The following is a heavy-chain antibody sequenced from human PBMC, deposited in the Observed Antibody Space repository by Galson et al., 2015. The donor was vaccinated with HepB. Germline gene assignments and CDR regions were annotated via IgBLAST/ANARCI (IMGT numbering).Heavy chain of an antibody. CDR1: GFTFSSYG. Sequence: SLRLSCAASGFTFSSYGMHWVRQAPGKGLEWVAVISYDGSNKYYADSVKGRFTISRDNSKNTLYLQMSSLRAEDTAVYYCAKDLDYGDYGWGFDYWGQGTLVTVSS. D-gene: IGHD4-17*01. J-gene: IGHJ4*02. CDR2: ISYDGSNK. V-gene: IGHV3-30*18. CDR3: AKDLDYGDYGWGFDY.